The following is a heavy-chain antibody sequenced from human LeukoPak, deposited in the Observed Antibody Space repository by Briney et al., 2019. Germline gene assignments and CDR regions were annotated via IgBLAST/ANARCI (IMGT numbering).Heavy chain of an antibody. Sequence: ASVKVSCKASGYAFTSYGISWVRQAPGQGLEWMGWISAYNGNTNYAQKLQGRVTMTTDTSTSTAYMELRSLRSGDTAVYYCARDLRLVVAATRALGYWGQGTLVTVSS. J-gene: IGHJ4*02. CDR2: ISAYNGNT. CDR1: GYAFTSYG. V-gene: IGHV1-18*01. D-gene: IGHD2-15*01. CDR3: ARDLRLVVAATRALGY.